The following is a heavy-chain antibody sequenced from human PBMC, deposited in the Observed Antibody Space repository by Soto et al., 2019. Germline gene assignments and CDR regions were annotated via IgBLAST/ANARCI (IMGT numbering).Heavy chain of an antibody. V-gene: IGHV4-39*01. CDR2: IYYSGST. Sequence: PSETLSLTCTVSGGSISSSSYYWGWIRQPPGKGLEWIGSIYYSGSTYYNPSLKSRVTISVDTSKNQFSLKLSSVTAADTAVYYCARPTGYSSGWPKIQNWFDPWGQGTLVTVSS. CDR3: ARPTGYSSGWPKIQNWFDP. CDR1: GGSISSSSYY. J-gene: IGHJ5*02. D-gene: IGHD6-19*01.